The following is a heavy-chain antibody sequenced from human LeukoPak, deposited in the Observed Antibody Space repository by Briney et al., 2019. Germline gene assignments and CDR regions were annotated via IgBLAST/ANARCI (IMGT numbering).Heavy chain of an antibody. CDR2: IYSSGST. V-gene: IGHV4-61*02. D-gene: IGHD2-2*01. CDR3: ARGIRDTSRPYYYYYMDV. Sequence: SETLSLTCTVSGGSISSGDYYWTWIRQPAGKGLEYIGRIYSSGSTDYNPSPKSRVTIAIDTSKNQFSLKVSSVTAADTAVYFCARGIRDTSRPYYYYYMDVWGKGTTVTVSS. J-gene: IGHJ6*03. CDR1: GGSISSGDYY.